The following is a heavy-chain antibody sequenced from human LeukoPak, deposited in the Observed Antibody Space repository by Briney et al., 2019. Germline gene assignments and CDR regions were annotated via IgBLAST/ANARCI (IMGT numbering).Heavy chain of an antibody. J-gene: IGHJ3*02. D-gene: IGHD5-24*01. CDR1: GDSISYFY. Sequence: SETLSLTCSVSGDSISYFYWSWIRQAAGKGLEWIGRISGSGSTDYNASLKSRVTMSVDTSKNQLSLKVISVTAADTAVYYCARGAGSTISNDAFDMWGQGTMVSVSS. CDR2: ISGSGST. V-gene: IGHV4-4*07. CDR3: ARGAGSTISNDAFDM.